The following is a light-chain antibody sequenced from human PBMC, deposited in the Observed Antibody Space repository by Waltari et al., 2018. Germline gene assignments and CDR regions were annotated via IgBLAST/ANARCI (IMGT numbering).Light chain of an antibody. CDR1: EDVSTW. Sequence: DIQMTQSPSSVSASVGDRVTLPCRAREDVSTWLAWYQQKPGKVPQLLIFAASVLRTGVSSRFTGSGSGTDFTLTISSLEPEDFATYYCQQSNTFPLTFGGGTKVEIK. J-gene: IGKJ4*01. CDR3: QQSNTFPLT. V-gene: IGKV1-12*01. CDR2: AAS.